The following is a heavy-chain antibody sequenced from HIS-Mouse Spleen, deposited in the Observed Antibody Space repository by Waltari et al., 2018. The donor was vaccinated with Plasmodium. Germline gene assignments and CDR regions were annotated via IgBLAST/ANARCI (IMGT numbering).Heavy chain of an antibody. CDR2: RKQEESEK. CDR1: GFTFSSYW. Sequence: EVQLVESGGGLVQPGGSLRLSCAASGFTFSSYWMSWVRQAPGKGLEWVANRKQEESEKYYVDSGKGRFTISRDNAKNSLYLQMNSLRAEDTAVYYCAREGGGHDYWGQGTLVTVSS. V-gene: IGHV3-7*01. CDR3: AREGGGHDY. D-gene: IGHD3-10*01. J-gene: IGHJ4*02.